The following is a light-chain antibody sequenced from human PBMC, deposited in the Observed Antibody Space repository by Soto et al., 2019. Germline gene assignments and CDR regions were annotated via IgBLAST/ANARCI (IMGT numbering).Light chain of an antibody. J-gene: IGKJ4*01. CDR1: ESVRSSY. Sequence: EIALRQSPDTLSLSPGARATLSCRASESVRSSYVAWYQQKPGQAPRLLTYGASTRATGIPARFSGSGSGTEFTLTISSLQSEDFAVYYCQHYNNWPLTFGGGTKVDI. CDR2: GAS. CDR3: QHYNNWPLT. V-gene: IGKV3-15*01.